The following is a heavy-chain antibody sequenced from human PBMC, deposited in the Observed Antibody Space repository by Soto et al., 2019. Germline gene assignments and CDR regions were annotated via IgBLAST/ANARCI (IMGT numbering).Heavy chain of an antibody. CDR2: VSQGGTESYMTEGETT. CDR3: ARDRGRITVSAKPLGEWFDP. CDR1: GVSLDNFF. V-gene: IGHV4-59*01. J-gene: IGHJ5*02. D-gene: IGHD3-16*01. Sequence: SETLSLTCTVSGVSLDNFFWSWIRQTPGKGLEWIDYVSQGGTESYMTEGETTGYNPSLDSRATISLDLPKNQFSLTLTSVTAADTAVYYCARDRGRITVSAKPLGEWFDPWGQGTLVTVSS.